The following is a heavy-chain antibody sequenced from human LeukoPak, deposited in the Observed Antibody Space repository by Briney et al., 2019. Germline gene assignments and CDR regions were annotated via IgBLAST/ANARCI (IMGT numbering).Heavy chain of an antibody. CDR1: GFTFSTYA. J-gene: IGHJ1*01. CDR3: AKDPYAGNNFPEYFHH. D-gene: IGHD2-2*01. V-gene: IGHV3-23*01. CDR2: ISGSGGRT. Sequence: PGGSLRLSCAASGFTFSTYAMSWVRQAPGKGLEWVSNISGSGGRTYYADAVKGRFTISRDNYGNTLRLQMNSRIADDAAIYYCAKDPYAGNNFPEYFHHWGPGTLVTVSS.